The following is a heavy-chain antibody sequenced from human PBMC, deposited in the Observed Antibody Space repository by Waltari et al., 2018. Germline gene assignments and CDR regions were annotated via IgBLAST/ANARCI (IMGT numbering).Heavy chain of an antibody. Sequence: QLQLQESGPGLVKPSETLSLTCTVSGCSISSSSYYWGWIRQPPGKGLEWIGSIYYSGSTYYNPSLKSRVTISVDTSKNQFSLKLSSVTAADTAVYYCARSPKYDYVWGSSRLFDYWGQGTLVTVSS. CDR1: GCSISSSSYY. V-gene: IGHV4-39*01. CDR2: IYYSGST. CDR3: ARSPKYDYVWGSSRLFDY. J-gene: IGHJ4*02. D-gene: IGHD3-16*01.